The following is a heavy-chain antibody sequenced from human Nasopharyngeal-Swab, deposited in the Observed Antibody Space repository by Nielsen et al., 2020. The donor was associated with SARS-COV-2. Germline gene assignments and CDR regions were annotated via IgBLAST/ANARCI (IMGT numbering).Heavy chain of an antibody. CDR3: ARSEAEDYSSSWYDY. Sequence: WIRQPPGKGLGWIGSIYYSGSTYYNPSLKSRVTISVDTSKNQFNLKLSSEAAADRAVYYCARSEAEDYSSSWYDYWGRGTLVTVSS. V-gene: IGHV4-39*01. CDR2: IYYSGST. J-gene: IGHJ4*02. D-gene: IGHD6-13*01.